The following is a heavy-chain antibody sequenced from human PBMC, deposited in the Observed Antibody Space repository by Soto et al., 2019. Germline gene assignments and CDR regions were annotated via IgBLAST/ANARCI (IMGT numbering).Heavy chain of an antibody. J-gene: IGHJ4*02. CDR3: ARFPSGSSYFDF. V-gene: IGHV4-4*02. D-gene: IGHD3-10*01. CDR1: SGSISTSNW. Sequence: SETLSLTCAVSSGSISTSNWWSWVRQPPGKGLEWIGEIYHSGSTTYNPSLKSRVTISVDKSKNQFSLMLTSVTAADTAVYYCARFPSGSSYFDFWGQGTLVTV. CDR2: IYHSGST.